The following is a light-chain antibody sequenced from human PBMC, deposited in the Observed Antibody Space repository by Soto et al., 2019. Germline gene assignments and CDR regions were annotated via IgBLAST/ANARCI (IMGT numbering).Light chain of an antibody. V-gene: IGLV1-40*01. CDR2: GNN. CDR1: TSDIGTNA. J-gene: IGLJ1*01. CDR3: QSYDSSLSAFYV. Sequence: QSVLTQPPSASGTPGQRVTVSCSGSTSDIGTNAVNWFQHLPGTAPKLLIYGNNNRPSGVPDRFSASKSGTSASLAITGLQAEDEADYYCQSYDSSLSAFYVFGTGTKVTVL.